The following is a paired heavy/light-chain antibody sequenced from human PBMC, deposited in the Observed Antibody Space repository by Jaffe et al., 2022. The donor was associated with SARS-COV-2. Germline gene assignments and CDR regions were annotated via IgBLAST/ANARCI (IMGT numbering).Light chain of an antibody. J-gene: IGLJ2*01. CDR3: QAWDSGTVV. CDR1: KLGDKY. Sequence: SYELIQPPSVSVSPGQTASITCSGDKLGDKYACWYQQRPGQSPVLVIYQDTKRPSGIPERFSGSNSGNTATLTISGTQAMDEADYYCQAWDSGTVVFGGGTNLTVL. V-gene: IGLV3-1*01. CDR2: QDT.
Heavy chain of an antibody. Sequence: QVQLQESGPGLVKPSGTLSLTCAVSGDSISSSNWWSWVRQPPAKGLEWIGEIYHSGSTNYNPSLKSRVTMSVDKSENEFSLKLRSATAADTAIYYCARVYTNSRENGMDVWGQGTTVTVSS. CDR1: GDSISSSNW. CDR3: ARVYTNSRENGMDV. D-gene: IGHD2-8*01. V-gene: IGHV4-4*02. J-gene: IGHJ6*02. CDR2: IYHSGST.